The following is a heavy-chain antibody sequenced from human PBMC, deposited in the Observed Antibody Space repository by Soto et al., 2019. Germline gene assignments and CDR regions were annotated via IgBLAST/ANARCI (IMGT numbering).Heavy chain of an antibody. CDR3: AQDICYAGSGNYSDGFDL. CDR2: TSYHGTDK. D-gene: IGHD3-10*01. Sequence: QVQLLESGGGVVQPGRSLRLSCAASGFSFSSFGIHWVRQAPGKGLEWVAITSYHGTDKYYADSVKGLITLTRDNSKSARYRQMNCVRAEDTAVYYCAQDICYAGSGNYSDGFDLRGQGTVVTVSS. CDR1: GFSFSSFG. V-gene: IGHV3-30*18. J-gene: IGHJ3*01.